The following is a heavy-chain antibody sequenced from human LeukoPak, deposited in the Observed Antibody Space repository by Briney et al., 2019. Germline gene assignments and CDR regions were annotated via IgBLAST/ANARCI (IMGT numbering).Heavy chain of an antibody. J-gene: IGHJ4*02. Sequence: LSLTCAVYGVSFSGYYWSWIRQAPGKGLEWVSYISSSGSTIYYADSVKGRFTISRDNAKNSLYLQMNSLRAEDTAVYYCAKDKTAYYRHFDYGGQGTLVTVSS. CDR3: AKDKTAYYRHFDY. D-gene: IGHD3-9*01. CDR1: GVSFSGYY. CDR2: ISSSGSTI. V-gene: IGHV3-11*01.